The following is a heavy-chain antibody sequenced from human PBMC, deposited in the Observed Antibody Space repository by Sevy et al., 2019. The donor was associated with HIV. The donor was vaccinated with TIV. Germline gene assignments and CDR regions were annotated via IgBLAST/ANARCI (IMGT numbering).Heavy chain of an antibody. CDR2: IYYSGGT. D-gene: IGHD5-12*01. J-gene: IGHJ6*02. CDR3: ARGGTDGYNSAYYYYGMDV. Sequence: SETLSLTCTVSGGSISSYYWSWIRQPPGKGLEWIGYIYYSGGTNYNPSLKSRVTISVDTSKNQFSLKLSSVTAADTAVYYCARGGTDGYNSAYYYYGMDVWGQGTTVTVSS. V-gene: IGHV4-59*01. CDR1: GGSISSYY.